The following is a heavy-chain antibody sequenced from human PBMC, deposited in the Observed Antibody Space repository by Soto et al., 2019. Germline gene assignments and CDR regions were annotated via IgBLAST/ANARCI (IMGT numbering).Heavy chain of an antibody. V-gene: IGHV3-23*01. D-gene: IGHD6-19*01. Sequence: GGSLRLSCAASGFTFSIHGMSWVRQAPGKGLEWIAGLSRGGGTTYYADSVSGRFTISRDNSKNTLYLQMNSLRAEDTAVYYCAKEGSGWHHDAFDIWGQGTMVTVSS. CDR3: AKEGSGWHHDAFDI. CDR1: GFTFSIHG. J-gene: IGHJ3*02. CDR2: LSRGGGTT.